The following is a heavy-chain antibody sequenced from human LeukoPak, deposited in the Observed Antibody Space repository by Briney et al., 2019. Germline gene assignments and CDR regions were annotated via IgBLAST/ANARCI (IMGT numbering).Heavy chain of an antibody. J-gene: IGHJ3*02. CDR1: GGSISSYYW. CDR2: NYWDDDK. Sequence: TLSLTCTVSGGSISSYYWSWIRQPPGKALEWLALNYWDDDKRYSPSLKSRLTITKDTSKNQVVLTRTNMDPVDTATYYCAHSALYDSSGYYTDAFDIWGQGTMVTVSS. CDR3: AHSALYDSSGYYTDAFDI. D-gene: IGHD3-22*01. V-gene: IGHV2-5*08.